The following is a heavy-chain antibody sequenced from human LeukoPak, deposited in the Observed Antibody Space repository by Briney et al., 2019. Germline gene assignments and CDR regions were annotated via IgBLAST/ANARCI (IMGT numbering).Heavy chain of an antibody. CDR2: INHSGST. CDR1: GGSISSYY. Sequence: SETLSLTCTVSGGSISSYYWSWIRQPPGKGLEWIGEINHSGSTNYNPSLKSRVTISVDTSKNQFSLKLSSVTAADTAVYYCARGRAYSSSWFPFDYWGQGTLVTVSS. D-gene: IGHD6-13*01. J-gene: IGHJ4*02. V-gene: IGHV4-34*01. CDR3: ARGRAYSSSWFPFDY.